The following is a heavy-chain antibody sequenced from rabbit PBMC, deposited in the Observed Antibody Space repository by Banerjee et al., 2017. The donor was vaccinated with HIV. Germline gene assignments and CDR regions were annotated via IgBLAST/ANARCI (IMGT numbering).Heavy chain of an antibody. J-gene: IGHJ6*01. CDR2: IYAGSSGST. CDR1: GFSFSSSYY. Sequence: QSLEESGGDLVKPGASLTLTCTASGFSFSSSYYMCWVRQAPGKGLEWIACIYAGSSGSTYYASWAKGRFTISKTSSTTVTLQMTSLTAADTATYFCARGPYPLDAGYAGYGYAPYGMDLWGPGTLVTVS. V-gene: IGHV1S40*01. D-gene: IGHD6-1*01. CDR3: ARGPYPLDAGYAGYGYAPYGMDL.